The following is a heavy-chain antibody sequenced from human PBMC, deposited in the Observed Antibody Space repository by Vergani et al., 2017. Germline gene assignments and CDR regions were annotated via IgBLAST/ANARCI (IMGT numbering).Heavy chain of an antibody. CDR3: ARVLRWCGELGWGAWFDP. CDR1: GYSISSGYY. V-gene: IGHV4-38-2*01. Sequence: QVQLQESGPGLVKPSETLSLTCAVSGYSISSGYYWGWIRQPPGKGLEWIGSIYHSGSTYYNPSLKSGVTISVDTSKNQFSLKLSSVTAADTAVYYCARVLRWCGELGWGAWFDPWGQGTLVTVSS. D-gene: IGHD3-10*01. CDR2: IYHSGST. J-gene: IGHJ5*02.